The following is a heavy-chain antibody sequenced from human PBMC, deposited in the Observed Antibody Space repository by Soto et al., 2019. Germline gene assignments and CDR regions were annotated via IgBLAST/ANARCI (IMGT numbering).Heavy chain of an antibody. Sequence: GASVKVSCKASGYTFTSYFMHWVRQAPGQGFEWMGILNPNGGSTTYAQKFQGRVTLTRDTSTRTVYLELSSLRFEYTAVYYCSRAVARYDAFDIWGQGTMVTVSS. CDR2: LNPNGGST. V-gene: IGHV1-46*03. J-gene: IGHJ3*02. CDR3: SRAVARYDAFDI. CDR1: GYTFTSYF. D-gene: IGHD6-19*01.